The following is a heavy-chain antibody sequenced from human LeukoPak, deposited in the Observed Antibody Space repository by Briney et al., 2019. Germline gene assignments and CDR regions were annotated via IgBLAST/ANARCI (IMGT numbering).Heavy chain of an antibody. D-gene: IGHD3-16*01. Sequence: GGSLRLSCAASVFTFRSYGMHWVRQAPGKGLEWVAVISYDGSKEHYGDSVKGRFSISRDNSKNTLYLQMNSLRAEDTAVYYCAKEYDSLYYFDYWGQGTLVTVSS. CDR2: ISYDGSKE. CDR3: AKEYDSLYYFDY. CDR1: VFTFRSYG. V-gene: IGHV3-30*18. J-gene: IGHJ4*02.